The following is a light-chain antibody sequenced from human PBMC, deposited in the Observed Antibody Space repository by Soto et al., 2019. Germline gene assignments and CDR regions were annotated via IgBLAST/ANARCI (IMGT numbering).Light chain of an antibody. J-gene: IGKJ1*01. CDR3: QQRSNWPLWT. V-gene: IGKV3D-20*02. Sequence: EMGLTQYEATLSLSRKERATVSGRAIQSVSSGNLAWYQQMPRQAPRLLIYGTSKRATRIPDRFTGSWSGTEFTLTISSLEPEDFAVYYCQQRSNWPLWTFGQGTKVDIK. CDR1: QSVSSGN. CDR2: GTS.